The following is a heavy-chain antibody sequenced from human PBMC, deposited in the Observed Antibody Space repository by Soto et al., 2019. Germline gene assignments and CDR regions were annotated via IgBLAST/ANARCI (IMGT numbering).Heavy chain of an antibody. D-gene: IGHD2-15*01. CDR1: GFTISNYG. CDR2: IWYDGGRN. CDR3: GRDGGGSGHYEGWVH. J-gene: IGHJ4*02. V-gene: IGHV3-33*02. Sequence: QVQLVESGGGAVQPGMSLRLSCVTSGFTISNYGFHWVRQAPGKGLERVAVIWYDGGRNYYAESAKGRFTISRDNSKNTICLQMNSLRAEETAVYHCGRDGGGSGHYEGWVHWGQGTQVTVSS.